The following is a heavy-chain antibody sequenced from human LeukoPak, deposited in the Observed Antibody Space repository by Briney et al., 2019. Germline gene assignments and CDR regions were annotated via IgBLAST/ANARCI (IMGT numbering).Heavy chain of an antibody. J-gene: IGHJ4*02. CDR1: GFTFRNYF. V-gene: IGHV3-74*01. CDR2: IERDGSDT. CDR3: AKMWGDY. D-gene: IGHD3-16*01. Sequence: GGSLRLSCAASGFTFRNYFMHWVRQAPGKGLVWVSRIERDGSDTSYADSVKGRFTISRDNSKNTLYLQMNSLRAEDTAVYYCAKMWGDYWGQGTLVTVSS.